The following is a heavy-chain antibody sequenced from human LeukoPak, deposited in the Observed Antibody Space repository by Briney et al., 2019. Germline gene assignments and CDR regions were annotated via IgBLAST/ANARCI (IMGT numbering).Heavy chain of an antibody. CDR1: GYTFTGYY. CDR3: ATSTMIVVATHLDAFDI. Sequence: ASVKVSCKASGYTFTGYYMHWVRQAPGQGLEWMGWINPNSGSTNYAQKFQGRVTMTRDTSISTAYMELSRLRSDDTAVYYCATSTMIVVATHLDAFDIWGQGTMVTVSS. CDR2: INPNSGST. J-gene: IGHJ3*02. V-gene: IGHV1-2*02. D-gene: IGHD3-22*01.